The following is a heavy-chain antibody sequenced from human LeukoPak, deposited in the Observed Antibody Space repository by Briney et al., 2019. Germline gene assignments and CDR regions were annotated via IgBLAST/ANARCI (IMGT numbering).Heavy chain of an antibody. CDR2: ISDTSSYR. V-gene: IGHV3-21*01. CDR1: GFLFSAYC. J-gene: IGHJ3*02. Sequence: GGSESPSCAASGFLFSAYCMNWVRQAPGKGLEWLSSISDTSSYRYYSDTVNGPFTITRDNAKNSLYLQMHSLRAEDTALYYCARDFSTWHGEAFGIRGQGTMVIVSS. CDR3: ARDFSTWHGEAFGI. D-gene: IGHD6-13*01.